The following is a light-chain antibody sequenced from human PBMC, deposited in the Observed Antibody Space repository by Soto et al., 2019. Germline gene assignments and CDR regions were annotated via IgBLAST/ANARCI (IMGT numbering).Light chain of an antibody. Sequence: IQRTQARPTLPENAGERFTIPCRASQDISRWLAWYQHKPGKAPVLLIYDASTLQGGVPSRFSGTGSGTAFTLTISSLQPEDFATYYCQHYNAYYSFGQGTKVDIK. CDR3: QHYNAYYS. CDR2: DAS. V-gene: IGKV1-5*01. CDR1: QDISRW. J-gene: IGKJ2*03.